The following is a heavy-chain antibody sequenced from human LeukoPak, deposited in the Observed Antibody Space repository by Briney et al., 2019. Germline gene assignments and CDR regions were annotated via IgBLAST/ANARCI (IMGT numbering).Heavy chain of an antibody. CDR1: GGSISISTYY. CDR2: IYYSGST. J-gene: IGHJ4*02. D-gene: IGHD5-18*01. V-gene: IGHV4-39*01. CDR3: ARRNRGYSYGKGVFDY. Sequence: KTSETLSLTCTVSGGSISISTYYWGWIRQPPGKGLEWTGSIYYSGSTYYNPSLKSRVTISVDTSKNQFSLKLSSVTAADTAVYYSARRNRGYSYGKGVFDYWGQGTLVTVSS.